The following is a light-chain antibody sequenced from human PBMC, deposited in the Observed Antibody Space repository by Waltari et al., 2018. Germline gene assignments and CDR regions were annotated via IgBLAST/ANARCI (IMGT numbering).Light chain of an antibody. CDR2: DVF. Sequence: QSALTQPPSASGSEGQSVTISCTGAFKYVSWYQKHPGKAPKLLSYDVFKRPSGVTDRCSGSQSGDTATLTVSWVQSEDEAVYYCSSYAATKNLLNVFGTGTRLTVL. J-gene: IGLJ1*01. CDR3: SSYAATKNLLNV. V-gene: IGLV2-8*01. CDR1: AFKY.